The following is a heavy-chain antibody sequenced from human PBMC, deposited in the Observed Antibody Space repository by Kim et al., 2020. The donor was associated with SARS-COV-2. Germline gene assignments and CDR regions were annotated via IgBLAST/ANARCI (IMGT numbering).Heavy chain of an antibody. D-gene: IGHD3-10*01. CDR2: ISSSGSPI. Sequence: GGSLRLSCAASGFTFSSYEMNWVRQAPGKGLEWVSYISSSGSPIYYADSVKGRFTISRDNSKNSLYLQMNSLRAEDTAVYYCARVRGRSGSYYKRDYAFDIWGQGIMVTVSS. CDR1: GFTFSSYE. CDR3: ARVRGRSGSYYKRDYAFDI. V-gene: IGHV3-48*03. J-gene: IGHJ3*02.